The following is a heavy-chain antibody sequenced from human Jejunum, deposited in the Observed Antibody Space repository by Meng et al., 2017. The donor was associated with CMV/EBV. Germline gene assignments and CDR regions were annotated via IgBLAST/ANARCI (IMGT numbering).Heavy chain of an antibody. V-gene: IGHV3-7*01. CDR3: AAYMKEAFDL. CDR1: GFALTNYW. Sequence: CGASGFALTNYWVGWVRQGPGKGLEWVANIKQDGGEKNYADSVKGRFSVFRDNANNSLYLQMNYLGVDDTAVYFCAAYMKEAFDLWGQGTMVTVSS. J-gene: IGHJ3*01. CDR2: IKQDGGEK. D-gene: IGHD2-21*01.